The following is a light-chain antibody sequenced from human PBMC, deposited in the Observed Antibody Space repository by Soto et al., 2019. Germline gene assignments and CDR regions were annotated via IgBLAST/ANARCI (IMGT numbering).Light chain of an antibody. J-gene: IGKJ2*01. V-gene: IGKV1-5*03. CDR1: QNIGTL. CDR2: KAS. CDR3: QQYTTYPLT. Sequence: DIQMTQSPSTLSASVGDRVTITCRASQNIGTLLAWYQQKPGKATVFLIYKASSLESGVPSRFSGSGSGTEFTLTISGLQPDDFATYYCQQYTTYPLTFGQGTKLEIK.